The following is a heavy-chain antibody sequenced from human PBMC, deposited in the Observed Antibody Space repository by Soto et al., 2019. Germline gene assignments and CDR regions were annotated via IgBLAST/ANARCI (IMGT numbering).Heavy chain of an antibody. CDR2: ISYDGSNQ. D-gene: IGHD2-2*01. CDR1: EFTFSPYA. J-gene: IGHJ6*02. V-gene: IGHV3-30-3*01. CDR3: AREIFTSPLPDRGMDV. Sequence: QVQLVESGGGVVQPGRSLRLSCAASEFTFSPYAMHWVRQAPGKGLEWVAVISYDGSNQYYADSVKGRFTISRDTAKNPLYLEMNSLRTDDTAIYFCAREIFTSPLPDRGMDVWGQGTTVIVSS.